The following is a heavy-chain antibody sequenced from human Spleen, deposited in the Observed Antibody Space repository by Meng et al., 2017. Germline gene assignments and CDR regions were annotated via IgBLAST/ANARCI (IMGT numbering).Heavy chain of an antibody. Sequence: SETLSLTCAVYGGSFSGYYWSWIRQPPGKGLEWIGEINHSGSTNYNPSLKSRVTISVDTSKNQFSLKLSSVTAADTAVYYCARGGIPVDSSGYCFDYWGQGTLVTVSS. V-gene: IGHV4-34*01. CDR3: ARGGIPVDSSGYCFDY. CDR1: GGSFSGYY. CDR2: INHSGST. D-gene: IGHD3-22*01. J-gene: IGHJ4*02.